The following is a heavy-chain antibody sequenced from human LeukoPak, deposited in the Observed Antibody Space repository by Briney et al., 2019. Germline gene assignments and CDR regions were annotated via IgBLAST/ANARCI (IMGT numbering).Heavy chain of an antibody. J-gene: IGHJ4*02. CDR1: GGSISSYY. V-gene: IGHV4-59*01. CDR3: ARERGGSYSYGYFDY. Sequence: SETLSLTCTVSGGSISSYYRSWTRQPPGKGLEWIGYIYYSGSTNYNPSLKSRVTISVETSKNEFSLKLSSVTAADTAVYYCARERGGSYSYGYFDYWGQGTQVTVSS. D-gene: IGHD5-18*01. CDR2: IYYSGST.